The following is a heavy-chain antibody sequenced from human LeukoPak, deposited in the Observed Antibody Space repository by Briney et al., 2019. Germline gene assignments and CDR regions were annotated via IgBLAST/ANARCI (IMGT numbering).Heavy chain of an antibody. D-gene: IGHD3-22*01. CDR3: ARDYYDSSGFLDY. J-gene: IGHJ4*02. CDR2: TSSSSYI. V-gene: IGHV3-69-1*01. CDR1: GFTFGDYA. Sequence: GGSLRLSCTASGFTFGDYAMSWVRQAPGKGLEWVSSTSSSSYIYYADSVKGRFTISRDNAKNSLYLQMNSLRAEDTAVYYCARDYYDSSGFLDYWGQGTLVTVSS.